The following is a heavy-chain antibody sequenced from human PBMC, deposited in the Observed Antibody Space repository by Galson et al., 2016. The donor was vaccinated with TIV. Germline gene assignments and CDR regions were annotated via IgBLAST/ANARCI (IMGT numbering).Heavy chain of an antibody. CDR1: GFSLGDYA. Sequence: SLRLSCAASGFSLGDYAMHWVRQGPGKGLEWVSGISGNSIAKGYADSVRGRFTISRDNAKTSLFLQMNSLKADDTALYYCVKARGHSYGSPQDYYYGMDGWGQGTTVTVS. D-gene: IGHD5-18*01. J-gene: IGHJ6*02. V-gene: IGHV3-9*01. CDR2: ISGNSIAK. CDR3: VKARGHSYGSPQDYYYGMDG.